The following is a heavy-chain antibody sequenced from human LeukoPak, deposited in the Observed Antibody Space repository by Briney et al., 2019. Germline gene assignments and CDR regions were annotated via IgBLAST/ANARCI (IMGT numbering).Heavy chain of an antibody. V-gene: IGHV4-59*08. D-gene: IGHD1-14*01. CDR2: IYYSGST. J-gene: IGHJ3*02. CDR3: ARHLSHPDRNAFDI. Sequence: SETLSLTCTVSGGSISSYYWSWLRQPPGKGLEWIGYIYYSGSTNYNPSLKSRVTMSVDTSKNQFSLKLNSVTAADTAVYYCARHLSHPDRNAFDIWGQGTMVTVSS. CDR1: GGSISSYY.